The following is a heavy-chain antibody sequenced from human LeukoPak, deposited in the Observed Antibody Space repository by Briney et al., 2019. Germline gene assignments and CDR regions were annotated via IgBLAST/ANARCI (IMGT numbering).Heavy chain of an antibody. CDR3: TPYSSSSYFQH. V-gene: IGHV3-49*04. D-gene: IGHD6-6*01. CDR2: IRSKAYGGTT. Sequence: TGRSLRLSCTASGFTFGDYAMSWVRQAPGKGLEWVGFIRSKAYGGTTEYAASVKGRFTISRDDSESIAYLQMNSLKTEDTAVYYCTPYSSSSYFQHWGQGTLVTVSS. J-gene: IGHJ1*01. CDR1: GFTFGDYA.